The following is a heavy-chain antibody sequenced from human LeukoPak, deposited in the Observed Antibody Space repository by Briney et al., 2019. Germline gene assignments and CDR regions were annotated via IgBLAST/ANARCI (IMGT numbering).Heavy chain of an antibody. Sequence: PGGSLRLSCAASGFTFRSYEMTWVRQAPGKGLEWVSILYHGGSTYYADSVKGRFTISRDNSKNTLYLQMNSLRAEDTAVYYCARRAGAYSHPYDYWGQGTLVTVSS. CDR3: ARRAGAYSHPYDY. CDR1: GFTFRSYE. D-gene: IGHD4/OR15-4a*01. CDR2: LYHGGST. J-gene: IGHJ4*02. V-gene: IGHV3-66*04.